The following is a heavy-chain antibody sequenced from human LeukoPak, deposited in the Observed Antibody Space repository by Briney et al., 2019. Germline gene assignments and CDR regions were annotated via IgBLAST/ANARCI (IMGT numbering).Heavy chain of an antibody. J-gene: IGHJ4*02. D-gene: IGHD5-24*01. Sequence: GGSLRLSCVGSGFTFSDYWMSWVRQAPGKGLEWVANIKQDGSEKDYVDALKGRFTISRVNAKNSLYLQMNSLRAEDTAVYYCARWLELMRNFDWWGQGTLVTVSS. CDR1: GFTFSDYW. V-gene: IGHV3-7*01. CDR3: ARWLELMRNFDW. CDR2: IKQDGSEK.